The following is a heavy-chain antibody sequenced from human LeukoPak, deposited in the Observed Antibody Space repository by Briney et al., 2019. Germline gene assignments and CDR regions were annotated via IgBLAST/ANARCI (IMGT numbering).Heavy chain of an antibody. CDR2: IVIGNGDT. CDR1: GFTFSDSA. J-gene: IGHJ5*02. D-gene: IGHD1-14*01. V-gene: IGHV1-58*01. Sequence: SVKVSCKASGFTFSDSAVQWARQARGQRPEWIGWIVIGNGDTNYAQKFQERVTITRDMPTNTAYMELNDLRSDDTAVYYCAADRGTTQVKVRFDPWGHGTLVIVSS. CDR3: AADRGTTQVKVRFDP.